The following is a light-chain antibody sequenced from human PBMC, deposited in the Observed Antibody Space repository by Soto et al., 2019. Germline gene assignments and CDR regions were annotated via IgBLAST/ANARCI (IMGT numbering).Light chain of an antibody. V-gene: IGLV2-11*01. CDR1: SSDVGGYNY. CDR2: DVS. J-gene: IGLJ1*01. CDR3: CSYAGSYTPFYV. Sequence: QSVLTQPRSVSGSPGQSGTISCTGTSSDVGGYNYVSWYQQHPGKAPKLMIYDVSKRPSGVPDRFSGSKSGNTASLTISGLQAEDEADYYCCSYAGSYTPFYVFGTGTKVTVL.